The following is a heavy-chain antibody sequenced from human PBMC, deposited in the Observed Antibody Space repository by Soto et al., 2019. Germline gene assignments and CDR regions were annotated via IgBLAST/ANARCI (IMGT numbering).Heavy chain of an antibody. CDR2: ISYDGSNK. J-gene: IGHJ6*02. D-gene: IGHD7-27*01. CDR1: GFTFSSYG. CDR3: AKDLLGPGRAYGMDV. Sequence: QVQLVESGGGVVQPGRSLRLSCAASGFTFSSYGIHWVRQAPGKGLEWVAVISYDGSNKYYADSVKGRFTISRDNSKNTLYLQTNSLRAEDTAVYYCAKDLLGPGRAYGMDVWGQGTTVTVSS. V-gene: IGHV3-30*18.